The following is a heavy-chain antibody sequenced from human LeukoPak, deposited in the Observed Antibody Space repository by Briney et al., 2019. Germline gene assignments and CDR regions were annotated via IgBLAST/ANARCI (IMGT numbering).Heavy chain of an antibody. CDR3: AKSPYVWGSYRSYYFDY. CDR2: ISGSGGYT. CDR1: GFTFTSYA. Sequence: GGSLRLSCAASGFTFTSYAMSWVRQAPGKGLEWVSTISGSGGYTYYADSVKGRFTISRDNSKNTLYLRMNSLRAEDTAVYYCAKSPYVWGSYRSYYFDYWGQGTLVTVSS. V-gene: IGHV3-23*01. J-gene: IGHJ4*02. D-gene: IGHD3-16*02.